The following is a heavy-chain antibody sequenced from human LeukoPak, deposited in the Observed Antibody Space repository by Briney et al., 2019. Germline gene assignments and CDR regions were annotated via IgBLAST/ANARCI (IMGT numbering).Heavy chain of an antibody. V-gene: IGHV3-48*03. D-gene: IGHD6-13*01. CDR2: ISSSGSTI. J-gene: IGHJ4*02. CDR3: ARGEQQLVPFDY. CDR1: GFTFSSYE. Sequence: GGSLRLSCAASGFTFSSYEMNWVRQAPGKGLEWVSYISSSGSTIYYADSVKGRFTISRDNAKNSLYLQMNSLRAEDTAAYYCARGEQQLVPFDYWGQGTLVTVSS.